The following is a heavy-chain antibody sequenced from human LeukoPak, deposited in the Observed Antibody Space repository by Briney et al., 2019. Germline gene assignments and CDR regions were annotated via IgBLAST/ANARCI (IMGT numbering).Heavy chain of an antibody. V-gene: IGHV3-33*01. CDR3: ARDLSFGSLDF. D-gene: IGHD1-26*01. CDR2: MWYDGSRE. J-gene: IGHJ4*02. Sequence: GGSLRLSCAASGFILSIHGMHWVRQAPRKGLEWVAGMWYDGSREDYADSVKGRFTISRDMSKNTLNLQMNSLRVEDTAMFYCARDLSFGSLDFRGQGTLVTVSS. CDR1: GFILSIHG.